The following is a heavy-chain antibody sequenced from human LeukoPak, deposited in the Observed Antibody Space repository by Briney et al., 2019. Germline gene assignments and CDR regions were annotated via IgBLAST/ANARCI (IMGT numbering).Heavy chain of an antibody. CDR2: FFYRGTP. CDR1: GDSISSNRYY. V-gene: IGHV4-39*07. CDR3: ARSAPSRGSSGYPDY. D-gene: IGHD3-22*01. J-gene: IGHJ4*02. Sequence: SEALSLTCIVSGDSISSNRYYWGWLRQSSGQGLEWIGSFFYRGTPYYNPSLKNRVTIFVDTSKNQFSLKLSSVTAADTAVYYCARSAPSRGSSGYPDYWGQGTLVTVSS.